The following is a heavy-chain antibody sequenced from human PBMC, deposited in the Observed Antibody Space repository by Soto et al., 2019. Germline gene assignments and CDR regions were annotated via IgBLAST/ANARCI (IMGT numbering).Heavy chain of an antibody. D-gene: IGHD3-3*02. Sequence: QVQLVQAGAEVKKPGASVKVSCKDFGYTFTTNGISWVRQAPVQGLEWMVWISADTCNTNYAQKFQGRFTMTRDTSTSTVYMEMRSLRSEDTAVYFCARDRAHVLAIWGQCTMVSVS. J-gene: IGHJ3*02. CDR3: ARDRAHVLAI. CDR2: ISADTCNT. V-gene: IGHV1-18*01. CDR1: GYTFTTNG.